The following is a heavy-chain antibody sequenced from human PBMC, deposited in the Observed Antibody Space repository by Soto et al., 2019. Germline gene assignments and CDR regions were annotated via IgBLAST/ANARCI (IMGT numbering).Heavy chain of an antibody. CDR1: GGTFSSYT. Sequence: SVKVSCKASGGTFSSYTISWVRQAPGQGLEWMGRILPMLDITNSAQRFQGRVTITADKSTSTAYLELSSLRSEDTAVYYCTLGSWSAETFDIWGRGTMVTVSS. J-gene: IGHJ3*02. D-gene: IGHD6-13*01. CDR3: TLGSWSAETFDI. CDR2: ILPMLDIT. V-gene: IGHV1-69*02.